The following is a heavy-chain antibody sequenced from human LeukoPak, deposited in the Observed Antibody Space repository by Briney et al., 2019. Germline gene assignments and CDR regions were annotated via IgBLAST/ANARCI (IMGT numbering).Heavy chain of an antibody. CDR1: GYTFTGYY. D-gene: IGHD3-3*01. CDR2: INPNSGGT. Sequence: ASVKVPCKASGYTFTGYYMHWVRQAPGQGLEWMGWINPNSGGTNYAQKFQGRVTMTRDTSISTAYMELSRLRSDDTAVYYCAAAPDYDPLGGDDYWGQGTLVTVSS. CDR3: AAAPDYDPLGGDDY. J-gene: IGHJ4*02. V-gene: IGHV1-2*02.